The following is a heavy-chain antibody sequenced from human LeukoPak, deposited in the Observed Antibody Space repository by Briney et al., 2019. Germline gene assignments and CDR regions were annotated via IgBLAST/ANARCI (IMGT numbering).Heavy chain of an antibody. Sequence: SETLSLTCTVSGGSISSYYWSWIRQPPGKGLEWIGSIYYSGSTNYNPSLKSRVTISVDTSKNQFSLKLSSVIAADTAVYYCARTTEGYCSSASCFGFSYSYYMDVWGKGTTVTISS. D-gene: IGHD2-2*01. CDR1: GGSISSYY. J-gene: IGHJ6*03. CDR3: ARTTEGYCSSASCFGFSYSYYMDV. CDR2: IYYSGST. V-gene: IGHV4-59*01.